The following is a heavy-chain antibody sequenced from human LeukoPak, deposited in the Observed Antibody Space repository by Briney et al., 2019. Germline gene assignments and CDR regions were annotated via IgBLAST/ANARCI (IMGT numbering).Heavy chain of an antibody. D-gene: IGHD6-13*01. CDR1: GYTFTSYG. J-gene: IGHJ6*03. Sequence: ASVTVSCKASGYTFTSYGISWVRQAPGQGLEWMGWISAYHGNTNYAQKLQGRVTMTTDTSTSTAYMELRSLRSDDTAVYYCARAIAGYSSSWYENYYYYMDVWGKGTTVTVSS. CDR2: ISAYHGNT. V-gene: IGHV1-18*01. CDR3: ARAIAGYSSSWYENYYYYMDV.